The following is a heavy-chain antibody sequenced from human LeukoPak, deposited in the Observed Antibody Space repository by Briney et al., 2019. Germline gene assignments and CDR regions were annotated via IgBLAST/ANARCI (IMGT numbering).Heavy chain of an antibody. CDR3: AKDLSGIGAYTNYDILTGYYRGGFDY. CDR2: ISGSGGST. Sequence: GGSLRLSCAASGFTFSSYAMSWVRQAPGKGLEWVSAISGSGGSTYYADSVKGRFTISRDNSKNTLYLQMNSLRAEDTAVYYCAKDLSGIGAYTNYDILTGYYRGGFDYWGQGTLVTVSS. CDR1: GFTFSSYA. V-gene: IGHV3-23*01. D-gene: IGHD3-9*01. J-gene: IGHJ4*02.